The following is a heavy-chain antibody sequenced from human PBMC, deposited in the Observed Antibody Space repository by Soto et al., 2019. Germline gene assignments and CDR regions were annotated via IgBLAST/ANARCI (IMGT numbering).Heavy chain of an antibody. D-gene: IGHD3-10*01. CDR1: GYTFTSYG. V-gene: IGHV1-18*01. J-gene: IGHJ4*02. Sequence: ASVKVSCKPSGYTFTSYGITWVRQAPGQGLEWMGWISAYNGNTNYAQKFQGRATISVDTSKNQFSLKLSSVTAADTAMYYCVSRDHSNYYPDYWGRGTLVTVS. CDR2: ISAYNGNT. CDR3: VSRDHSNYYPDY.